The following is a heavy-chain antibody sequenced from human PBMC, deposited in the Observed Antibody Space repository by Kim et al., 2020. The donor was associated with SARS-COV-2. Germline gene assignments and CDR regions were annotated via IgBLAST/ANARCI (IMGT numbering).Heavy chain of an antibody. D-gene: IGHD6-6*01. J-gene: IGHJ4*02. CDR3: AKDQDSRGGEAARPLSSFDY. CDR1: GFTFSSYA. CDR2: ISGSGGST. Sequence: GGSLRLSCAASGFTFSSYAMSWVRQAPGKGLEWVSAISGSGGSTYYADSVKGRFTISRDNSKNTLYLQMNSLRAEDTAVYYCAKDQDSRGGEAARPLSSFDYWGQGTLVTVSS. V-gene: IGHV3-23*01.